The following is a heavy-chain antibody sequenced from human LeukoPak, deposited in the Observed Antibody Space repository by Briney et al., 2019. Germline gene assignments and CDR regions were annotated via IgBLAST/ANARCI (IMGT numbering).Heavy chain of an antibody. J-gene: IGHJ4*02. CDR3: LVTTRSRGFDY. D-gene: IGHD1/OR15-1a*01. Sequence: SGGSLRLSCAASGFTFSPYSMNWVRQAPGKGLEWVSSISSSSNYIYYADSVKGRFTISRDNPKNSVYLQMSSLRAEDTAVYYCLVTTRSRGFDYWGQGTLVTVSS. CDR1: GFTFSPYS. V-gene: IGHV3-21*01. CDR2: ISSSSNYI.